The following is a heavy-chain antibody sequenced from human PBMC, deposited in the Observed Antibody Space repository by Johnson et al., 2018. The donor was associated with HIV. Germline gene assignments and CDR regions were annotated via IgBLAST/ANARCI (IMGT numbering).Heavy chain of an antibody. D-gene: IGHD5-12*01. V-gene: IGHV3-9*01. CDR2: ISWNSGSI. Sequence: VQLVESGGGLVQPGRSLRLSCAASGFTFDDYAMHWVRQAPGKGLEWVSGISWNSGSIGYADSVKGRFTISRDNAKNSLYLQMNSLRVEDTAVYYCARDESGYDEGFDAFDLWGQGTMVTVSS. CDR1: GFTFDDYA. CDR3: ARDESGYDEGFDAFDL. J-gene: IGHJ3*01.